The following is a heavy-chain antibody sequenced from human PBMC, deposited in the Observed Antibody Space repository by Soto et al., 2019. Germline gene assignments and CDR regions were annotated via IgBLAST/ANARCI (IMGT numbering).Heavy chain of an antibody. CDR3: TLRFLEWLPNYGMDV. V-gene: IGHV4-39*01. J-gene: IGHJ6*02. CDR1: GGSISSSSYY. Sequence: XSETLSLTCTVSGGSISSSSYYWGWIRQPPGKGLEWIGSIYYSGSTYYNPSLKSRVTISVDTSKNQFSLKLSSVTAADTAVYYCTLRFLEWLPNYGMDVWGQGTTVTVSS. CDR2: IYYSGST. D-gene: IGHD3-3*01.